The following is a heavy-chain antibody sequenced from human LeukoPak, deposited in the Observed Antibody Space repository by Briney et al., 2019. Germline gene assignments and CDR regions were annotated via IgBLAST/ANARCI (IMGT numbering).Heavy chain of an antibody. J-gene: IGHJ4*02. CDR1: GYTFSDYY. CDR3: ATGGPGTDGRAIDY. Sequence: ASVKVSCKSSGYTFSDYYMHWVRRAPGQGLEWMGWINTRSGGTKYQEKFQDRVTMTRDASISTAYMELSRLRSDDTAVYYCATGGPGTDGRAIDYWGQGTLVTVSS. CDR2: INTRSGGT. V-gene: IGHV1-2*02. D-gene: IGHD6-13*01.